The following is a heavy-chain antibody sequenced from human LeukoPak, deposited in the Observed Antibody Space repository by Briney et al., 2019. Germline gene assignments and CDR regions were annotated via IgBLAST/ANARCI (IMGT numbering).Heavy chain of an antibody. CDR3: AATISGTAMVTSPIFDY. D-gene: IGHD5-18*01. CDR2: IVVGSGNT. Sequence: SVKVSCKASGFTFTSSAMQWVRQARGQRLEWIGWIVVGSGNTNYAQKFQERVTITRDMSTSTAYMELSSLRSEDTAVYYCAATISGTAMVTSPIFDYWGQGTLVTVSS. J-gene: IGHJ4*02. CDR1: GFTFTSSA. V-gene: IGHV1-58*02.